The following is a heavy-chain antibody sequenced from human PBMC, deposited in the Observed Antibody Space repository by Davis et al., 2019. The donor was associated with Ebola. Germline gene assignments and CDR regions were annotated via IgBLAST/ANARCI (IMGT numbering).Heavy chain of an antibody. CDR1: GFTFSSYW. J-gene: IGHJ6*02. CDR2: INSDGSST. D-gene: IGHD6-19*01. V-gene: IGHV3-74*01. CDR3: ARGHISGWYYYYYGMDV. Sequence: HTGGSLRLSCAASGFTFSSYWMHWVRQPPGKGLVWVSRINSDGSSTSYADSVKGRFTISRDNAKNTLYLQMNSLRAEDTAVYYCARGHISGWYYYYYGMDVWGQGTTVTVSS.